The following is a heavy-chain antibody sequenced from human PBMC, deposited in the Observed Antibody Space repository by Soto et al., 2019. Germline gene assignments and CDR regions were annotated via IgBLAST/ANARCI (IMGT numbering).Heavy chain of an antibody. CDR3: ARYHRWGYEDGDYGDS. CDR2: INRHGDST. D-gene: IGHD4-17*01. V-gene: IGHV3-20*04. Sequence: EVSLVESGGGVVRPGGSLRLSCAASGFGFDEYGMSWVRQGPGKGLEWVSGINRHGDSTGYADSVKGRFTISRDNAKNSRYLQMNGLRAEDTAFYYCARYHRWGYEDGDYGDSWGQGTLVTVSS. CDR1: GFGFDEYG. J-gene: IGHJ4*02.